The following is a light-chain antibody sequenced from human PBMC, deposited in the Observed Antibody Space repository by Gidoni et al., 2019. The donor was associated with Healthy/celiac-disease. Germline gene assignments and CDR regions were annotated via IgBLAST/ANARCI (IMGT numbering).Light chain of an antibody. V-gene: IGKV3-11*01. CDR3: QQRSNWPHT. CDR2: DAS. CDR1: QSVNSY. J-gene: IGKJ2*01. Sequence: EIVFTQSPATLSLSPGERATLYCRASQSVNSYLAWYQQKPGQAPSLLIYDASNRSTGIPARFSGSGSGTDFTLTSSSLEPEDFAVYYCQQRSNWPHTFGQGTKLEIK.